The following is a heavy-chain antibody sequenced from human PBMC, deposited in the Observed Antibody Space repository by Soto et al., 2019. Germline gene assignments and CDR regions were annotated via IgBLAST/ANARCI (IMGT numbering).Heavy chain of an antibody. Sequence: GGSLRLSCAASGFTFSSYGIHWVRQAPGKGLEWVGIIWYDGSNKYYADSVKGRFTISRDSSKNTVYLQMDSLRVEDTAVYYCARDNIVRAYFFDYWGQGALVTVSS. CDR3: ARDNIVRAYFFDY. J-gene: IGHJ4*02. V-gene: IGHV3-33*01. CDR2: IWYDGSNK. D-gene: IGHD1-26*01. CDR1: GFTFSSYG.